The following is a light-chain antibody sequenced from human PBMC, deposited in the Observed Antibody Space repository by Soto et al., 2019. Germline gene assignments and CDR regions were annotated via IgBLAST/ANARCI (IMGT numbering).Light chain of an antibody. CDR3: SSYAGSNILL. CDR2: EVT. V-gene: IGLV2-8*01. Sequence: QSVLTQPPSASGSRGQSVTISCTGTSSDVGAHNYVSWYQQHPGKAPKLIIFEVTKRPSGVPGRFSGSKSGNTASLTVSGLQAVDEADYYCSSYAGSNILLFGGGTKLTVL. CDR1: SSDVGAHNY. J-gene: IGLJ2*01.